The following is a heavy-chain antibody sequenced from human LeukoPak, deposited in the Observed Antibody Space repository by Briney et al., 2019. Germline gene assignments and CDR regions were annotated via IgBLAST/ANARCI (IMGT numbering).Heavy chain of an antibody. V-gene: IGHV1-24*01. CDR3: ATGFTLRDFWTPYDY. Sequence: ASVKVSCKVSGYTLTELSMHWVRQAPGKGLEWMGGFDPEDGETIYAKKFQGRVTMTEDTSTDTAYMELSSLRSEDTAVYYCATGFTLRDFWTPYDYWGQGTLVTVSS. D-gene: IGHD3/OR15-3a*01. J-gene: IGHJ4*02. CDR1: GYTLTELS. CDR2: FDPEDGET.